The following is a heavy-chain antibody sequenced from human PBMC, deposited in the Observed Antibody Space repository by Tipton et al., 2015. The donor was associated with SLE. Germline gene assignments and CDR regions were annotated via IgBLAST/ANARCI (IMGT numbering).Heavy chain of an antibody. Sequence: LRLSCAVYGGSFSGYYWSWIRQPPGKGLEWIGEINHSGSTNYNPSLKRRVTISVDTSKNQFSLKLSSVTAADTAVYYCARGRDIVATIRFDYWGQGTLVTVSS. V-gene: IGHV4-34*01. D-gene: IGHD5-12*01. CDR2: INHSGST. J-gene: IGHJ4*02. CDR1: GGSFSGYY. CDR3: ARGRDIVATIRFDY.